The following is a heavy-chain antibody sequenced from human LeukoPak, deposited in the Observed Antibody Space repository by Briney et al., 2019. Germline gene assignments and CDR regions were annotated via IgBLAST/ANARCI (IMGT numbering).Heavy chain of an antibody. J-gene: IGHJ5*02. V-gene: IGHV3-15*01. Sequence: PGGSLRLSCAASGFTFSNAWMSWVRRAPGKGLEWVGRIKSKTDGGTTDYAAPVKGRFTISRDDSKNMLYLQMNSLKTEDTAVYYCTTDLIVVVPAAIPPWGQGTLVTVSS. CDR3: TTDLIVVVPAAIPP. CDR2: IKSKTDGGTT. CDR1: GFTFSNAW. D-gene: IGHD2-2*01.